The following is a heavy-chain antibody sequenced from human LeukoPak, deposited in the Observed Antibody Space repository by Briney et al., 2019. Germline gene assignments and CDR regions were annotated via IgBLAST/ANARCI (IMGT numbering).Heavy chain of an antibody. V-gene: IGHV3-33*01. J-gene: IGHJ6*02. CDR3: AREIGGYCSGGTCYSPYNYGMDV. CDR1: GFTFSTYG. Sequence: PGGSLRLSCAASGFTFSTYGMHWVRQAPGKGLEWVSVIWYDGDNKYYADSVRGRFTISRDNSKNTLYLQMNSLRAEDTAVYYCAREIGGYCSGGTCYSPYNYGMDVWGLGTTVTVSS. D-gene: IGHD2-15*01. CDR2: IWYDGDNK.